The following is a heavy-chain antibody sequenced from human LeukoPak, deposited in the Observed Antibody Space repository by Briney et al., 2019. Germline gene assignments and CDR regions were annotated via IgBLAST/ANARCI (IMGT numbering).Heavy chain of an antibody. V-gene: IGHV4-4*07. J-gene: IGHJ4*02. CDR3: ARLSVDLATAGTFDS. CDR2: IYTSGST. Sequence: SETLSLTCTVSGGSISSYYWSWIRQPAGKGLEWIGRIYTSGSTNYNPSLKSRVTISIDTSKNQFSLRLSSVTAADPAVYYCARLSVDLATAGTFDSWGQGTLVTVSS. D-gene: IGHD6-13*01. CDR1: GGSISSYY.